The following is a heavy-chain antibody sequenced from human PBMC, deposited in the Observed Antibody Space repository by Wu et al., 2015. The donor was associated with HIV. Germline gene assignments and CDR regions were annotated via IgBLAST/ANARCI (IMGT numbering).Heavy chain of an antibody. Sequence: QLQLVQSGSEVKKPGASVKVSCKASGYTFNNYDVNWVRQAPGQGLEWMGWMNPKSGNTGYTQILQGRVTMTRNTSTTTAFLELRSLKFEDTAMYYCARGFGSGYYKRGMDVWGQGTTVIVSS. J-gene: IGHJ6*02. D-gene: IGHD3-22*01. CDR1: GYTFNNYD. CDR3: ARGFGSGYYKRGMDV. V-gene: IGHV1-8*01. CDR2: MNPKSGNT.